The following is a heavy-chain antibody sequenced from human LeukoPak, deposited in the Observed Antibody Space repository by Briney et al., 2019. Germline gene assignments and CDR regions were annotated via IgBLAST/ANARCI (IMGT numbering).Heavy chain of an antibody. Sequence: SETLSLTCADYGGSFSGYYWSWIRQPPGKGLEWIGEINHSGSTNYNPSLKSRVSISVDTSKNQFSLKLSSVTAADTAVYYCARGSDAPGCFDYWGQGTLVTVSS. CDR2: INHSGST. CDR3: ARGSDAPGCFDY. D-gene: IGHD6-19*01. CDR1: GGSFSGYY. J-gene: IGHJ4*02. V-gene: IGHV4-34*01.